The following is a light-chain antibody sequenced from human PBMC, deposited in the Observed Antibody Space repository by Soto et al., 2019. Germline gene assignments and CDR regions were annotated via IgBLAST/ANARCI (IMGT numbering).Light chain of an antibody. CDR2: GAS. Sequence: EIVLTQSPGTLSLSPGERATLSCRASQSVSISHLAWYQQKPGQAPRLLIYGASIRATGNPDRFSGSGSGTDFTLTISTLEPEDFAVYYCQQYGSTPRVTFGQGTKLEIK. V-gene: IGKV3-20*01. CDR3: QQYGSTPRVT. J-gene: IGKJ2*01. CDR1: QSVSISH.